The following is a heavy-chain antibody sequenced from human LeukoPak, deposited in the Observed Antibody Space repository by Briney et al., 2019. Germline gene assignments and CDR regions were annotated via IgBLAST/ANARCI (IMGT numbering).Heavy chain of an antibody. CDR3: ARMKFYDSTGHSPGHYMDV. CDR1: GGSISSYY. D-gene: IGHD3-22*01. J-gene: IGHJ6*03. CDR2: LYPGVST. V-gene: IGHV4-4*07. Sequence: SETLSLTCTVSGGSISSYYWSWIRQSAGKGLEWIGRLYPGVSTDYNPSLKSRVTMSVDASKKQFALKLSAVTAADTAVYYCARMKFYDSTGHSPGHYMDVWGKGTTAIVSS.